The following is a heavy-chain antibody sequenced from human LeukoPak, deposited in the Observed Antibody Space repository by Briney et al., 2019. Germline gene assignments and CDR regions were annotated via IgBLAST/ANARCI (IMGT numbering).Heavy chain of an antibody. V-gene: IGHV1-69*04. CDR3: TRGVSVVVVNHGDAFDI. J-gene: IGHJ3*02. CDR1: GGSFNTYA. Sequence: SVKVSRKASGGSFNTYAISWVRQAPGQGLEWVGRFIPMLDTGNYAQKFQGRVTITADKSTTTAFMELRGLRSEDTAVYYCTRGVSVVVVNHGDAFDIWGQGTMVTVSS. CDR2: FIPMLDTG. D-gene: IGHD2-15*01.